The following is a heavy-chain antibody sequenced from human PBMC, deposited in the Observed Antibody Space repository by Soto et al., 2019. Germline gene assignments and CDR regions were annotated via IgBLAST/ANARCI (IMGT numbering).Heavy chain of an antibody. Sequence: GASVKVSCKASGYSFTSNGISWVRQMPGKGLEWMGIIYPGDSDTRYSPSFQGQVTISADKSISTAYLQWSSLKASDTAMYYCASTKSSTYDAFDIWGQGTMVTVSS. CDR3: ASTKSSTYDAFDI. D-gene: IGHD3-10*01. CDR2: IYPGDSDT. CDR1: GYSFTSNG. J-gene: IGHJ3*02. V-gene: IGHV5-51*03.